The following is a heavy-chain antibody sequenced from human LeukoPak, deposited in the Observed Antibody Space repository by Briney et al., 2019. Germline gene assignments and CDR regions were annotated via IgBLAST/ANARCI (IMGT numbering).Heavy chain of an antibody. J-gene: IGHJ3*02. CDR2: IIPIFGTT. V-gene: IGHV1-69*05. CDR1: GGTFSNYA. D-gene: IGHD3-22*01. Sequence: SVKVSCKASGGTFSNYAFNWARQAPGQGLEWMGRIIPIFGTTNYAQKFQGRVSMTTDASTSTAYMDLSSLRSEDTAIYYCARDRSVYYDNNHVAFDIWGQGTMVTVSS. CDR3: ARDRSVYYDNNHVAFDI.